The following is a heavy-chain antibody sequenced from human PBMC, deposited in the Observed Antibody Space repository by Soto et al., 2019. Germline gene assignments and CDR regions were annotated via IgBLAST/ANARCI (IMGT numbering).Heavy chain of an antibody. J-gene: IGHJ6*02. CDR2: IWYDGSNK. Sequence: GGSLRLSCAASGFTFSSYGMHWVRQAPGKGLEWVAVIWYDGSNKYYADSVKGRFTISRDNSKNTLYLQMNSLRAEDTAVYYCARDGPRDSYGYLIATPKHYYYGMDVWGQGTTVTVSS. V-gene: IGHV3-33*01. CDR1: GFTFSSYG. CDR3: ARDGPRDSYGYLIATPKHYYYGMDV. D-gene: IGHD5-18*01.